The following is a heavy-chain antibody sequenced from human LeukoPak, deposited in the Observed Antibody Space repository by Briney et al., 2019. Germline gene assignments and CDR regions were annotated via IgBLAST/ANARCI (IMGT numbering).Heavy chain of an antibody. CDR1: GGSISNSNW. CDR3: TTLYYYDTTGYYWRGFDY. Sequence: SGTLSLTCAVSGGSISNSNWWSWVRQPPGKGLEWVGEIYHSGNTNYNPSLKSRVTITVDTSKNQFSLELNSVTAADTALYFCTTLYYYDTTGYYWRGFDYWGQGALVTVSS. D-gene: IGHD3-22*01. V-gene: IGHV4-4*02. CDR2: IYHSGNT. J-gene: IGHJ4*02.